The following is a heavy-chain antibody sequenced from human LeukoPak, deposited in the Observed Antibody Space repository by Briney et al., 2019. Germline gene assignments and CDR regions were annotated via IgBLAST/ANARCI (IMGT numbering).Heavy chain of an antibody. CDR3: AKGSIAVGLTDY. Sequence: GSLRLSCAASGFTFSSYAMGWVRPAPGKGLDWVSAISVSGDTYYTASVKGRFTVSRDNSDNTLFLQMNSLRAEDTAVYYCAKGSIAVGLTDYWGQGTLVTVSS. D-gene: IGHD6-13*01. CDR2: ISVSGDT. CDR1: GFTFSSYA. V-gene: IGHV3-23*01. J-gene: IGHJ4*02.